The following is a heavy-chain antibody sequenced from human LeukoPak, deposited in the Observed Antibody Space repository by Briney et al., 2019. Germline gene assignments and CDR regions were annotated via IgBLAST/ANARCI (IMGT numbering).Heavy chain of an antibody. V-gene: IGHV3-74*01. J-gene: IGHJ4*02. CDR1: GFTFNNYW. CDR2: IDGDGSGT. D-gene: IGHD6-19*01. Sequence: GGSLRLSCAASGFTFNNYWMHWVRQAPGKGLVWVSRIDGDGSGTYYADSVKGRFTVSRDNAKNTVFLQMSNLRVEDTAVYYCARAGKAVAVYFDYWGQGTLVTVSS. CDR3: ARAGKAVAVYFDY.